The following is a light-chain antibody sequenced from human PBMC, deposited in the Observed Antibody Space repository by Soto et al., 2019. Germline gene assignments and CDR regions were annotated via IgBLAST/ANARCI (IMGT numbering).Light chain of an antibody. Sequence: EIVLTQSPGTLSLSPGERGTLSCRASQSVSSSYLAWYQQKPGQAPRLLIYGASSRATGIPDRFSGSGSGTDFTLTISRLEPEDCAVYYCQQYGSSRTFGQGTKVEIK. J-gene: IGKJ1*01. CDR1: QSVSSSY. CDR2: GAS. CDR3: QQYGSSRT. V-gene: IGKV3-20*01.